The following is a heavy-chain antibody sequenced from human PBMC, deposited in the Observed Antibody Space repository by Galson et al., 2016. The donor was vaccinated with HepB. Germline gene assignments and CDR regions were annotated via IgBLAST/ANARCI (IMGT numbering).Heavy chain of an antibody. V-gene: IGHV5-51*01. J-gene: IGHJ4*02. CDR2: IYPGDSDT. D-gene: IGHD1/OR15-1a*01. CDR3: ARRRTVAGTVYYFDF. Sequence: QSGADVTKPGESLKISCKGSGSSFPTYWIDWVRQMPGKGLEWLGIIYPGDSDTGYSESFEGQVSISAERSTGTVYLPWSSLKAADTSMYYCARRRTVAGTVYYFDFWGQGTLVTVSS. CDR1: GSSFPTYW.